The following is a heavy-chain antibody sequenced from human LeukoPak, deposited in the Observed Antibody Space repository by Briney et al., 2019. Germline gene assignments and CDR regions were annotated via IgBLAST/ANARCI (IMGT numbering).Heavy chain of an antibody. CDR2: IYYSGST. CDR1: GGSISRGDYY. CDR3: ARAGAIISFDC. V-gene: IGHV4-30-4*02. J-gene: IGHJ4*02. D-gene: IGHD7-27*01. Sequence: PSDTLSLTRTVSGGSISRGDYYWSWIRQPPARGLQWSGYIYYSGSTYYNPPLKSRVTISVDTSKNQFSLKLSSVTAADTAVYYCARAGAIISFDCWGQGTLVTVSS.